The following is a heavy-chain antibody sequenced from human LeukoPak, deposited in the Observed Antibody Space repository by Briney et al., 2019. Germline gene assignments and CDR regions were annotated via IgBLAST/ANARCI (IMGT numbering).Heavy chain of an antibody. V-gene: IGHV3-7*01. J-gene: IGHJ4*02. D-gene: IGHD6-19*01. CDR3: ARDRGSSGWYEFDY. Sequence: PGWSVRISCADSGFTSSRYWMSWVRQAPGKGLEGVGEIKQDRSEKYYVDSVKGRFTISRDNAKNSLYLQMNSLRAEDTAVYYCARDRGSSGWYEFDYWGQGTLVTVSS. CDR1: GFTSSRYW. CDR2: IKQDRSEK.